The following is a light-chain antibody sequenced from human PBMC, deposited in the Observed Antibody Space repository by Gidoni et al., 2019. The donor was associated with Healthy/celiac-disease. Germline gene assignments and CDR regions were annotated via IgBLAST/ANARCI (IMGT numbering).Light chain of an antibody. CDR1: QSVSSY. J-gene: IGKJ3*01. Sequence: DILLPQSPSTLSLSPGERATLSCRASQSVSSYLAWYQQKPGQAPRLLIYDASNRATGIPARFSGSGSGTDFTLTISSLEPEDFAVYYCQQRSNWPRGFTFGPGTKVDIK. V-gene: IGKV3-11*01. CDR2: DAS. CDR3: QQRSNWPRGFT.